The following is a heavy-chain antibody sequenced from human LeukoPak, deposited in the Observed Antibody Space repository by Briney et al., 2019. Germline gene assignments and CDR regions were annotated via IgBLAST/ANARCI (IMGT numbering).Heavy chain of an antibody. J-gene: IGHJ4*02. Sequence: GGSLRLSCAASGFTFSSYSMNWVRQAPGKGLEWVSSISSSSSYIYYADSVKGRFTISRDNAKNSLYLQMNSLRAEDTAVYYCARDREYSNYFDYWGQGTLVTASS. V-gene: IGHV3-21*01. CDR3: ARDREYSNYFDY. D-gene: IGHD2/OR15-2a*01. CDR2: ISSSSSYI. CDR1: GFTFSSYS.